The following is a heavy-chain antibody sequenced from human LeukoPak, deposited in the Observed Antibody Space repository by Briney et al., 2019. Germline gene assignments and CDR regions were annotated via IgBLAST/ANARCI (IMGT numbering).Heavy chain of an antibody. CDR2: IIASSGST. CDR1: GFSFNNYA. Sequence: GGSLRLSCAASGFSFNNYAMSWVRQAPGKGLEWVSIIIASSGSTFYADSVKGRFTISRDNSKNTLYLQMNSLRVEDTAVYYCVKGGYDYVEVAYFDFWGQGTLVTVSS. V-gene: IGHV3-23*01. J-gene: IGHJ4*02. D-gene: IGHD5-12*01. CDR3: VKGGYDYVEVAYFDF.